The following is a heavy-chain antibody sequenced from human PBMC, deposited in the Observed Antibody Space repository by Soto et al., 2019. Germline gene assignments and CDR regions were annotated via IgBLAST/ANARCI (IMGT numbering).Heavy chain of an antibody. J-gene: IGHJ4*02. D-gene: IGHD4-17*01. CDR1: GGTFSSYT. Sequence: GASVKVSCKASGGTFSSYTISWVRQAPGQGLEWMGRIIPILGIANYAQKFQGRVTITADKSTSTAYMELSSLRSEDTAVYYCAREQDDYGDYGNSPYYFDYWGQGTLVTVSS. CDR2: IIPILGIA. CDR3: AREQDDYGDYGNSPYYFDY. V-gene: IGHV1-69*04.